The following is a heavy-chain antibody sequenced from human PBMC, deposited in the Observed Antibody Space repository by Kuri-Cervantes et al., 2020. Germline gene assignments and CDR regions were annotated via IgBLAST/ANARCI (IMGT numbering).Heavy chain of an antibody. J-gene: IGHJ6*03. V-gene: IGHV4-34*01. Sequence: SETLSLTCAVYGGSFSGYYWSWIRQPPGKGLEWIGEINHSGSTNYNPSLKSRVTISVDTSKNQFSLKMSSVTAADTAVYYCTRAALGYSFGSPFPFYMDVWGKGTTVTVSS. CDR3: TRAALGYSFGSPFPFYMDV. CDR2: INHSGST. CDR1: GGSFSGYY. D-gene: IGHD5-18*01.